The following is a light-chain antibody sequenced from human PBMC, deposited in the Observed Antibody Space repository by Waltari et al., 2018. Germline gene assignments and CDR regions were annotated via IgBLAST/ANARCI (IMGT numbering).Light chain of an antibody. CDR1: QSVNNY. CDR3: QQYSSSPLT. J-gene: IGKJ3*01. CDR2: GAS. V-gene: IGKV3-20*01. Sequence: EIVLTQSPGTLSLSPGERATLSCRASQSVNNYLAWFQQKLGQAPRLLIHGASSRATCIPDRISGSGSGTDFTLTISGLEPQDFAVYYCQQYSSSPLTFGPGTKVDIK.